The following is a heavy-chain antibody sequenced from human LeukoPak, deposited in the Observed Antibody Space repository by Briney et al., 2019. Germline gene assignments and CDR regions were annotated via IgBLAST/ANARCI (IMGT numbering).Heavy chain of an antibody. CDR1: GFTFGDYA. D-gene: IGHD2-2*01. CDR3: SRRYCSSTSCQYYYYMDV. CDR2: IRSKAYGGTT. J-gene: IGHJ6*03. Sequence: PGGSLRLSCTASGFTFGDYAMSWVRQAPGKGLEWVGFIRSKAYGGTTEYAASVKGRFTISRDDSKSIAYLQMNSLKTEDTAVYYCSRRYCSSTSCQYYYYMDVWGKGTTVTVSS. V-gene: IGHV3-49*04.